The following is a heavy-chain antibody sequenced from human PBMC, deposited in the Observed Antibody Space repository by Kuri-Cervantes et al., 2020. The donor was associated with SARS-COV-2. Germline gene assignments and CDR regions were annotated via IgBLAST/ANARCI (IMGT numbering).Heavy chain of an antibody. CDR1: GFTFSSYA. CDR3: VKGYCSSTSCYRGGY. Sequence: GESPKISCSASGFTFSSYAMHWVRQAPEKGLEYVSAISSNGGSTYYADSVKGRFTISRDNSKNTLYLQMSSLRAEDTAVYYCVKGYCSSTSCYRGGYWGQGTLVTVSS. J-gene: IGHJ4*02. V-gene: IGHV3-64D*08. CDR2: ISSNGGST. D-gene: IGHD2-2*02.